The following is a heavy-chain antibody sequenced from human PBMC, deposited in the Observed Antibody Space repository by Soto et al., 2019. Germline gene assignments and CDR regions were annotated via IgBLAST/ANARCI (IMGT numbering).Heavy chain of an antibody. CDR2: INSDGSST. CDR3: APLGCSGGSCYPALIDY. D-gene: IGHD2-15*01. Sequence: GGSLRLSCAASGFTFSSYWMHWVRQAPGKGLVWVSRINSDGSSTSYADSVKGRFTISRDNAKNTLYLQMNSLRAEDTAVYYCAPLGCSGGSCYPALIDYWGQGTLVTVSS. J-gene: IGHJ4*02. V-gene: IGHV3-74*01. CDR1: GFTFSSYW.